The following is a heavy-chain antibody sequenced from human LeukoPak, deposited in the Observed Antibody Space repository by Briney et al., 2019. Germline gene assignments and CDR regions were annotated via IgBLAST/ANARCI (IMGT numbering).Heavy chain of an antibody. J-gene: IGHJ6*03. Sequence: GASVKVSCKASGYTFTGYYMHWVRQAPGQGLEWMGWISAYNGNTNYAQKLQGRVTVTTDASTSTAYMELRSLRSDDTAMYYCARARYFYDTSGLPYYYMDVWGKGTTVTVSS. V-gene: IGHV1-18*04. D-gene: IGHD3-22*01. CDR3: ARARYFYDTSGLPYYYMDV. CDR2: ISAYNGNT. CDR1: GYTFTGYY.